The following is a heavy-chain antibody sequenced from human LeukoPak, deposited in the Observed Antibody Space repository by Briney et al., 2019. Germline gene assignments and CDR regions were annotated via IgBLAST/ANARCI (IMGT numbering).Heavy chain of an antibody. Sequence: GGSLRLSCAASGFTFSSYSMNWVREARGKGLEWVSSISSSRRYIYYADSVKGRFTISRENAKNSLYLPMNSLRAEDTALYYCARDPGIAAGRGAFDIWGQGTMVTVSS. D-gene: IGHD6-13*01. CDR2: ISSSRRYI. CDR3: ARDPGIAAGRGAFDI. V-gene: IGHV3-21*01. J-gene: IGHJ3*02. CDR1: GFTFSSYS.